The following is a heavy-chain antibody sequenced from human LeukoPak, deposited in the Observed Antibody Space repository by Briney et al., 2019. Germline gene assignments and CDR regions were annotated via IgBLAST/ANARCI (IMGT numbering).Heavy chain of an antibody. J-gene: IGHJ4*02. D-gene: IGHD5-12*01. CDR1: GFTFSSYA. CDR2: ISGSGGST. V-gene: IGHV3-23*01. CDR3: ARDLRVWRLRSPGY. Sequence: GGSLRLSCAASGFTFSSYAMSWVRQAPGKGLEWVSAISGSGGSTYYADSVKGRFTISRDKNSLYLQMNSLRAGDTAVYYCARDLRVWRLRSPGYWGQGTLVTVSS.